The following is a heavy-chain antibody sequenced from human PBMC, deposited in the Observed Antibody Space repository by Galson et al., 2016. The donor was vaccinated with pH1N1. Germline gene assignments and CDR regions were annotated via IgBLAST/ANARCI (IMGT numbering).Heavy chain of an antibody. CDR3: ARHEMLSGGSCSSFDY. V-gene: IGHV4-38-2*01. CDR2: IHHSGST. Sequence: ETLSLTCGVSGYLITGCCYWGWIRQPPGKGLEWIGAIHHSGSTYRSPPLKSRLTISVDTSKNQLSLTLSSVTAAETAVYYCARHEMLSGGSCSSFDYWGQGTLVTVSS. CDR1: GYLITGCCY. J-gene: IGHJ4*02. D-gene: IGHD2-15*01.